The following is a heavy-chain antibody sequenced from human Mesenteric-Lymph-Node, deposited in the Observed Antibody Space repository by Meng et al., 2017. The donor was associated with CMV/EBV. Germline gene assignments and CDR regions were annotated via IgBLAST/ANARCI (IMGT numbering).Heavy chain of an antibody. CDR2: IIPILGIA. CDR3: AGGIAAAGSRWFDP. J-gene: IGHJ5*02. D-gene: IGHD6-13*01. V-gene: IGHV1-69*02. CDR1: GGTFSSDT. Sequence: QVQLVQSGAEVKKPGTSVKVSCKASGGTFSSDTTSWVRQAPGQGLEWMGRIIPILGIANYAQKFQGRVTITAAKSASTAYMELSSLRSEDTAVYYCAGGIAAAGSRWFDPWGQGTLVTVSS.